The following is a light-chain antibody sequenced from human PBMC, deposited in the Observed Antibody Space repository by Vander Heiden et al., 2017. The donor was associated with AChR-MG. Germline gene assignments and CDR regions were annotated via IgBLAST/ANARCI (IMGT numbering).Light chain of an antibody. CDR1: SSHIGNNY. V-gene: IGLV1-51*01. Sequence: PGHTVTISCPGSSSHIGNNYVSWYQQLPGTAPKLLMYDNNKRPSGIPDRFSGSKSGTSATLGITGLQTGDEADYYCGTWDSSLSAGVFGGGTKLTVL. CDR2: DNN. J-gene: IGLJ3*02. CDR3: GTWDSSLSAGV.